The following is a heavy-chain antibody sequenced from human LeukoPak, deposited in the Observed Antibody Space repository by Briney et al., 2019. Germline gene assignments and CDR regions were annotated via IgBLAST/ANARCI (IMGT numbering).Heavy chain of an antibody. Sequence: SSETLSLTCTVSGGSISSYYWSWIRQPPGKGLEWIGYIYYSGSTNYNPSLKSRVTISVDTSKNQFSLKLSSVTAADTAVYYCAREAVAGTIDYWGQGTLVTVSS. V-gene: IGHV4-59*01. CDR3: AREAVAGTIDY. J-gene: IGHJ4*02. CDR1: GGSISSYY. CDR2: IYYSGST. D-gene: IGHD6-19*01.